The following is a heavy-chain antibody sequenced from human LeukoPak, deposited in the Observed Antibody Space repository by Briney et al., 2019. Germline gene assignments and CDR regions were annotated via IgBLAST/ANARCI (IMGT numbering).Heavy chain of an antibody. J-gene: IGHJ6*03. Sequence: GASVKVSCKASGYTFTSYDINWVRQATGQGLEWMGWMNPNSGNTGYAQKFQGRVTMTRNTSISTAYMELRSMRSEDKAVYYCARVKRWIQLRSRSPYYYYYYMDVWGKGTTVTVSS. CDR1: GYTFTSYD. V-gene: IGHV1-8*01. CDR3: ARVKRWIQLRSRSPYYYYYYMDV. CDR2: MNPNSGNT. D-gene: IGHD5-18*01.